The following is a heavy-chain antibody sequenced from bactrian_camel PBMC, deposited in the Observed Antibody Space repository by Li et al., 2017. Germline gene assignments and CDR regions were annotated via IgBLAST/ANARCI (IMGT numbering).Heavy chain of an antibody. V-gene: IGHV3S42*01. Sequence: VQLVESGGGLVQPGGSLRLSCAASGFTFSTYSMTWVRQAPGKEREGVAAIDSHSTNGTTAYPDSVTYPDSVKGRFTISQDSAKNILYLQMHSLKPEDTAMYDCAARSVGWCPLFEHWLGKRAYAPAGYFANWGQGTQVTVS. CDR1: GFTFSTYS. CDR3: AARSVGWCPLFEHWLGKRAYAPAGYFAN. J-gene: IGHJ6*01. CDR2: IDSHSTNGTTAYPDSV. D-gene: IGHD1*01.